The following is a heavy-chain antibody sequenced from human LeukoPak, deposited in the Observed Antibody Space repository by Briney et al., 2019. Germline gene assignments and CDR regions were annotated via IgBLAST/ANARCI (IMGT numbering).Heavy chain of an antibody. J-gene: IGHJ6*03. V-gene: IGHV3-11*04. CDR2: ISSSGSTI. D-gene: IGHD5-18*01. Sequence: GGSLRLSCAASGFRFSDYYMSWIRQAPGKGLEWVSHISSSGSTIYYADSVKGRFTISRDNAKSSLYLQMNSLRAEDTAVYYCARCGGRGYSYGYPSYYYYMDVRGKGTTVTVSS. CDR1: GFRFSDYY. CDR3: ARCGGRGYSYGYPSYYYYMDV.